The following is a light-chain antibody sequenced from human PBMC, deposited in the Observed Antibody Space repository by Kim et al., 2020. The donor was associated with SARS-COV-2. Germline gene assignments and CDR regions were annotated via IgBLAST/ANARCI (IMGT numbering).Light chain of an antibody. CDR2: DAS. Sequence: LSPSVGDRVTITSQASQDISNYLNWYQQNPGKAPKLLIYDASNLETGVPSRFSGSGSGTDFTFTISSLQPEDIATYYCQQYDNLYTFGQGTKLEI. CDR1: QDISNY. CDR3: QQYDNLYT. V-gene: IGKV1-33*01. J-gene: IGKJ2*01.